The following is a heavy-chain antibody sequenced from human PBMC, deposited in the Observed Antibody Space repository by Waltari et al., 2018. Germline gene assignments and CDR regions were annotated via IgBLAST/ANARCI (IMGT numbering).Heavy chain of an antibody. CDR2: ISAYSGDT. J-gene: IGHJ4*02. D-gene: IGHD3-22*01. V-gene: IGHV1-18*01. CDR1: GYTFRNYG. CDR3: ARGEDSSGYNGPDI. Sequence: QVQLVQSGPELKKPGASVKVSCKTSGYTFRNYGITWVRQAPGQGLEWMGWISAYSGDTNYAPKLQDRLTMTTDMSTSTAYMELTTLRSDDTAVYFCARGEDSSGYNGPDIWGQGTLVSVSS.